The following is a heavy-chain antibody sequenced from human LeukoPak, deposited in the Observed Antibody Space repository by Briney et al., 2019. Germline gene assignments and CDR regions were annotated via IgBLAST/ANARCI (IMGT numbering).Heavy chain of an antibody. CDR3: ARVGSSGYWHYFDY. CDR2: MHYSGTT. J-gene: IGHJ4*02. V-gene: IGHV4-61*08. D-gene: IGHD3-22*01. CDR1: GGSISGGSISGYH. Sequence: KTSETLSLTCSVSGGSISGGSISGYHWSWIRQPPGKGLELIAYMHYSGTTHYNPSHKSRVTISVDTSKNQISLNLSSVTAADTARYYCARVGSSGYWHYFDYWGQGALVTVSS.